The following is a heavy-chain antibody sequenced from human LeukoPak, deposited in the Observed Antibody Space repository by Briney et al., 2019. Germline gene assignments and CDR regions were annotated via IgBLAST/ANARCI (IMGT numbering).Heavy chain of an antibody. D-gene: IGHD1-26*01. J-gene: IGHJ5*02. CDR3: AKDRRATLDWFDP. Sequence: GGSLRPSCAASGFTFSSYAMSWVRQAPGKGLEWVSAISGSGGSTYYADSVKGRFTISRDDSKNTLYLQMNSLRAEDTAVYYCAKDRRATLDWFDPWGQGTLVTVSS. CDR1: GFTFSSYA. CDR2: ISGSGGST. V-gene: IGHV3-23*01.